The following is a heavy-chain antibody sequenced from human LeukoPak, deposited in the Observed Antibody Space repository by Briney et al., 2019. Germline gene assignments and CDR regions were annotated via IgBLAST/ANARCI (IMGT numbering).Heavy chain of an antibody. D-gene: IGHD5-24*01. CDR2: IHSGGRA. Sequence: GGSLRLSCAASGFSVSNNYLSWVRQPPGKGLEWVSVIHSGGRAKYADSVKGRFTISRDNSKNTLYLQMNSLRAEDTAVYRCAKGQSRDGYSLWGQGTLVTVSS. V-gene: IGHV3-53*01. CDR3: AKGQSRDGYSL. J-gene: IGHJ4*02. CDR1: GFSVSNNY.